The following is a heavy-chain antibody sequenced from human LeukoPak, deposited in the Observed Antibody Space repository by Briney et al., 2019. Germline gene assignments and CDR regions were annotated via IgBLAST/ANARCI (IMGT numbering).Heavy chain of an antibody. J-gene: IGHJ4*02. CDR2: ISTYSGNT. V-gene: IGHV1-18*01. CDR3: AGGSSYADYGY. D-gene: IGHD4-17*01. Sequence: ASVKVSCKTSGYTFTSFHINWVRQAPGQGLEWMGWISTYSGNTHYAQKLQGRVTMTTDTSMSTAYMELRSLRSDDTAVYYCAGGSSYADYGYWGQGTLVTVSS. CDR1: GYTFTSFH.